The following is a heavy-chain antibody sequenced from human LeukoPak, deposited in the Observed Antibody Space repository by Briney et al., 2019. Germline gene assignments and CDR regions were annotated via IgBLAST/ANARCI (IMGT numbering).Heavy chain of an antibody. V-gene: IGHV3-23*01. J-gene: IGHJ4*02. Sequence: PGGSLRLSCAASGFTFSSYAMSWVRQAPGKGLEWVSAISGSGGSTYYADSVKGRFTISRDNSKNTLYLQMNSLRAEDTAVYYCARNGGREPSSSWYFTLTFDYWGQGTLVTVSS. CDR3: ARNGGREPSSSWYFTLTFDY. CDR1: GFTFSSYA. D-gene: IGHD6-13*01. CDR2: ISGSGGST.